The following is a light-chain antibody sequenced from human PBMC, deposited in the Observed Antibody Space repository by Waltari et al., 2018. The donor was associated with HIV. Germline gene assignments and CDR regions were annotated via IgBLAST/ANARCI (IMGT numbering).Light chain of an antibody. CDR2: DVT. CDR1: NSDVGASNF. CDR3: CSYAGAYTRV. Sequence: QSALTQPRSASGSPGQSVTISCTRTNSDVGASNFVSWYHQSPGNAPKLMIYDVTNRPSGVPDRFSGSKSGNTASLTISGLQAEDEADYYCCSYAGAYTRVFGGGTKLTVL. J-gene: IGLJ3*02. V-gene: IGLV2-11*01.